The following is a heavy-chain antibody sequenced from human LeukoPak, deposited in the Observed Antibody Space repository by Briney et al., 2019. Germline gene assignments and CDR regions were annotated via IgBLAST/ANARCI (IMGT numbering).Heavy chain of an antibody. D-gene: IGHD6-6*01. J-gene: IGHJ5*02. Sequence: PGGSLRLSCAASGFTFSSYAMSWVRQAPRKRLECVSAISGSGGSTYYADSVKGRFTISRDNSKNTLYLQMNSLRAEDTAVYYCAKEGGRSSSSGNWFDPWGQGTLVTVSS. CDR3: AKEGGRSSSSGNWFDP. CDR1: GFTFSSYA. CDR2: ISGSGGST. V-gene: IGHV3-23*01.